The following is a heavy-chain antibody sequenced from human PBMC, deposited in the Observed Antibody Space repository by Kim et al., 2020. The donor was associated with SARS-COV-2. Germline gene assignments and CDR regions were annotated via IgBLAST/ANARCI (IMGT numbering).Heavy chain of an antibody. D-gene: IGHD3-3*01. V-gene: IGHV4-4*07. J-gene: IGHJ6*02. CDR1: GGSISSYY. CDR3: ARGLRFLEWLLFEGENANYYYGMDV. Sequence: SETLSLTCTVSGGSISSYYWSWIRQPAGKGLEWIGRIYTSGSTDYNPSLKSRVTMSVGTSKNQFSLKLSSVTAADTAVYYCARGLRFLEWLLFEGENANYYYGMDVWGQGTTVTVSS. CDR2: IYTSGST.